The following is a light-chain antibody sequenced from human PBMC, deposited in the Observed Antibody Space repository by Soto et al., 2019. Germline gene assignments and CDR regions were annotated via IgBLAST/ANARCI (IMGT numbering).Light chain of an antibody. CDR3: HQRSNWPPLT. CDR2: DAS. Sequence: EIVLTQSPSTLSLSPGERATLSCRASQSVNSYLAWYQQKPAQAPRLLIYDASNMATGIPARFSGSGAGTDFTLTIISLVQEDFAVYYCHQRSNWPPLTFGGGTKVEIK. CDR1: QSVNSY. J-gene: IGKJ4*01. V-gene: IGKV3-11*01.